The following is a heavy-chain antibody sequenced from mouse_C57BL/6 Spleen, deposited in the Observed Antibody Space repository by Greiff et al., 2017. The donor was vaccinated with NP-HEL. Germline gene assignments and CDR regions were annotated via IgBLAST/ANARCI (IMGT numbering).Heavy chain of an antibody. D-gene: IGHD2-3*01. J-gene: IGHJ3*01. CDR3: ARDDGYPFAY. CDR1: GFTFSSYG. Sequence: EVMLVESGGDLVKPGGSLKLSCAASGFTFSSYGMSWVRQTPDKRLEWVATISSGGSYTYYPDSVKGRFTISRDNAKNTLYLQMSSLKSEDTAMDYCARDDGYPFAYWGQGTLVTVSA. V-gene: IGHV5-6*01. CDR2: ISSGGSYT.